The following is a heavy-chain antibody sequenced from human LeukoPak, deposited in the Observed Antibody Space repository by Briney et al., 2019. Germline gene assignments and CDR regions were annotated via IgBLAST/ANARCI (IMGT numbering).Heavy chain of an antibody. D-gene: IGHD2-21*02. V-gene: IGHV3-23*01. CDR1: GFTFSSYA. CDR2: ISGSGGST. Sequence: GGSLRLSCAASGFTFSSYAMSWVRQAPGKGLEWVSAISGSGGSTYYADSVKGRFTISRDNSKNTLYLQMNSLRAEDTAVYYCARDSGVNVVVTVQVDYWGQGTLVTVSS. J-gene: IGHJ4*02. CDR3: ARDSGVNVVVTVQVDY.